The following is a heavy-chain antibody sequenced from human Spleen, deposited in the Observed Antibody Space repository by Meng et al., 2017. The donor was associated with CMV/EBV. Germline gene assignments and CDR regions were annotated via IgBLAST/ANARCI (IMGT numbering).Heavy chain of an antibody. CDR1: KFTLNTYS. Sequence: GESLKISCTASKFTLNTYSMNWVRQAPGKGLEWVSSISSSSSYIYYADSVKGRFTISRDNAKNSLYLQMNSLRAEDTAVYYCARYHFDWSLDYWGQGTLVTVSS. V-gene: IGHV3-21*01. J-gene: IGHJ4*02. CDR2: ISSSSSYI. D-gene: IGHD3-9*01. CDR3: ARYHFDWSLDY.